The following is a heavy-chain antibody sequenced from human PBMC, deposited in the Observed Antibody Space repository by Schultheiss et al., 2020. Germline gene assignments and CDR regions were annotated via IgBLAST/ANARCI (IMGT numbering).Heavy chain of an antibody. V-gene: IGHV4-30-4*01. D-gene: IGHD6-6*01. J-gene: IGHJ4*02. CDR3: ARHRGGSSLIDY. Sequence: SETLSLTCTVSGGSISSGDYYWSWIRQPPGKGLGWIGYIYYSGTTYYNPSLKSRVTMSVDTSRNQFSLKLTSATAAETAVYFCARHRGGSSLIDYWGQGTLVTVSS. CDR1: GGSISSGDYY. CDR2: IYYSGTT.